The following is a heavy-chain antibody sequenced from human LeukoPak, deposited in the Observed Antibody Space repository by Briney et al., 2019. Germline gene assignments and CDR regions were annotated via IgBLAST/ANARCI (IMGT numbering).Heavy chain of an antibody. CDR3: ARSEYSVSPLSR. CDR2: IHTTGSA. V-gene: IGHV4-61*09. CDR1: GDSITSDSFF. D-gene: IGHD5/OR15-5a*01. J-gene: IGHJ4*02. Sequence: SETLSLTCTVSGDSITSDSFFWSWIQQAAGMELEWFGHIHTTGSANYNPSLKSRVTISLDTSKNQVSLTLTSVTAADTAMYYCARSEYSVSPLSRWGQGTLVTVSS.